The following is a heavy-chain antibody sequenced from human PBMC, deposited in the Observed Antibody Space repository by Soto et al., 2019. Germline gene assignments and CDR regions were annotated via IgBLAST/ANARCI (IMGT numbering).Heavy chain of an antibody. J-gene: IGHJ6*02. Sequence: GGSLVLSGEASVFTSSGYAMRWFRHAPVTWRDWVSAISGSGGSTYYADSVKGRFTISRDNSKNTLYLQMNSLRAEDTAVYYCAKAGSGSYYNPRYYYGMDVWGQGTTVTVSS. CDR2: ISGSGGST. CDR1: VFTSSGYA. CDR3: AKAGSGSYYNPRYYYGMDV. V-gene: IGHV3-23*01. D-gene: IGHD3-10*01.